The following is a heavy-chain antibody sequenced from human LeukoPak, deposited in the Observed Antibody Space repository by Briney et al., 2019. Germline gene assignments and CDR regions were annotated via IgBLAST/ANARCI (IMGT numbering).Heavy chain of an antibody. V-gene: IGHV1-69*13. CDR1: GGTFSSYA. D-gene: IGHD2-2*01. J-gene: IGHJ4*02. CDR3: AGGYCSSTSCYLGY. Sequence: ASVKVSCKASGGTFSSYAISWVRQAPGQGLEWMGGIIPIFGTANYAQKFQGRVTITADASTSTAYMELSSLRSEDTAVYYCAGGYCSSTSCYLGYWGQGTLVTVSS. CDR2: IIPIFGTA.